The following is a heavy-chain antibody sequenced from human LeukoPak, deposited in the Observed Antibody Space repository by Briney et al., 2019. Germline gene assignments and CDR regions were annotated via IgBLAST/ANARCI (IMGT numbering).Heavy chain of an antibody. J-gene: IGHJ4*02. CDR2: INHRGST. CDR3: ASSVGSTDY. V-gene: IGHV4-34*01. D-gene: IGHD1-26*01. Sequence: SETLSLTCAVYGESLSKYYWTWIRQSPGKGLEWIGEINHRGSTNLNPSLKSRVTLSVDTSKYQFSLKLTSVAAADAAVYYCASSVGSTDYWGQGTLVTVSS. CDR1: GESLSKYY.